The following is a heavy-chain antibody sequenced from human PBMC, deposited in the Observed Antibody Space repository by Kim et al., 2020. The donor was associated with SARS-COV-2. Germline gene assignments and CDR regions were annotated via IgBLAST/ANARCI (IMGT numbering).Heavy chain of an antibody. CDR2: IKQDGSEK. Sequence: GSLRLSCAASGFTFSSYWMSWVRQAPGKGLEWVANIKQDGSEKYYVDSVKGRFTISRDNAKNSLYLQMNSLRAEDTAVYYCARDHGVAASNYYYYYGMDGWDQGTTVTVSS. D-gene: IGHD2-15*01. V-gene: IGHV3-7*03. CDR1: GFTFSSYW. CDR3: ARDHGVAASNYYYYYGMDG. J-gene: IGHJ6*02.